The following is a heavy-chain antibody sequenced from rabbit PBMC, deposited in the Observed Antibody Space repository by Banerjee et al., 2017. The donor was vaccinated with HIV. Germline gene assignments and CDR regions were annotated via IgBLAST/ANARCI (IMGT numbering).Heavy chain of an antibody. D-gene: IGHD8-1*01. Sequence: QDQLEESGGDLVKPEGSLTLTCKASGLDFSSSYWICWVRQAPGKGLEWIACIYAGYTGDTYYASWAKGRFTISKTSWTTVTLQMTSLTAADTATYFCARAGSGYWGFNLWGPGTLVTVS. CDR1: GLDFSSSYW. CDR3: ARAGSGYWGFNL. CDR2: IYAGYTGDT. V-gene: IGHV1S45*01. J-gene: IGHJ4*01.